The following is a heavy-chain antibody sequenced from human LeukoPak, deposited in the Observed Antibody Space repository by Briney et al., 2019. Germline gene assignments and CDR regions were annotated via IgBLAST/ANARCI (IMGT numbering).Heavy chain of an antibody. J-gene: IGHJ4*02. CDR3: ARGLYCSGGSCYGRFDY. CDR1: GFTFSNYN. CDR2: ISSSSSTI. D-gene: IGHD2-15*01. V-gene: IGHV3-48*01. Sequence: PGGSLRLSCAASGFTFSNYNMNWVRQAPGKGLEWVSYISSSSSTICYADSVKGRFTISRDNAKNSLYLQMNSLRAEDTAVYYCARGLYCSGGSCYGRFDYWGQGTLVTVSS.